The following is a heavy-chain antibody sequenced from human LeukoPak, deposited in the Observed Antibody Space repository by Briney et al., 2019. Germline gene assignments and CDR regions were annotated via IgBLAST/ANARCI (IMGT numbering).Heavy chain of an antibody. CDR2: FDPEDGET. CDR1: GYTLTELS. J-gene: IGHJ4*02. CDR3: ARHHYSSSWYYY. V-gene: IGHV1-24*01. D-gene: IGHD6-13*01. Sequence: EASVKVSCKVSGYTLTELSMHWVRQAPGKGLEWMGGFDPEDGETIYAQKFQGRVTMTRNTSISTAYMELSSLRSEDTAVYYCARHHYSSSWYYYWGQGTLVTVSS.